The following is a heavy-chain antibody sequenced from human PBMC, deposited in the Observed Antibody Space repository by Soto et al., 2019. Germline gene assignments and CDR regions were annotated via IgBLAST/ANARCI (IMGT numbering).Heavy chain of an antibody. V-gene: IGHV3-11*06. CDR2: ISTTRNYT. J-gene: IGHJ4*02. CDR3: ARVSRDYHLYYFDY. Sequence: GGSLRLSSIVSGFTFSDHFMAWVRQSPGKGLEWVSDISTTRNYTKYADSVKGRFSMSRDNARNSVYLQMNRLRADDTAVYYCARVSRDYHLYYFDYWGQGALVTVSS. D-gene: IGHD2-21*01. CDR1: GFTFSDHF.